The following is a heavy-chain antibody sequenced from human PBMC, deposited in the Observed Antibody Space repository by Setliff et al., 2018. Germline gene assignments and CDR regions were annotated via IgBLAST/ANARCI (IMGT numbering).Heavy chain of an antibody. V-gene: IGHV3-48*03. CDR3: ARRLPYYGMDV. D-gene: IGHD2-15*01. CDR1: GFSFSRYE. J-gene: IGHJ6*02. Sequence: PGGSLRLSCAASGFSFSRYEMIWVRQAPGKGLEWVSKTHIDGITVYSDSVKGRSIIYRDNARNSLHLQMNSLRAEDTAIYFCARRLPYYGMDVWGQGTLVTVSS. CDR2: THIDGITV.